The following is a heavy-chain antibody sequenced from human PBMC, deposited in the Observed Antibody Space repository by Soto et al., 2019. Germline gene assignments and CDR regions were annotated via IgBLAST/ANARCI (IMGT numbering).Heavy chain of an antibody. J-gene: IGHJ4*01. CDR1: GFTFSNAW. Sequence: GGSLRLSCAVSGFTFSNAWINWVRQAPGKGLEWVGRIKSKTDGGTTDFAEPVKGRFAISRDDSNNMVYLQMSSLKIEDTAVYYCTTDSYSTIIIVRFDYWGHGTLVTVS. V-gene: IGHV3-15*07. CDR3: TTDSYSTIIIVRFDY. D-gene: IGHD3-22*01. CDR2: IKSKTDGGTT.